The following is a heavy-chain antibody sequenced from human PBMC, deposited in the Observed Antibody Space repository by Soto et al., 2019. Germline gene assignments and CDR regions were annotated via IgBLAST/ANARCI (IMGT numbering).Heavy chain of an antibody. J-gene: IGHJ5*02. CDR2: ISYDGSNK. V-gene: IGHV3-30-3*01. CDR3: ARNSGRVTMVRGVPWVP. CDR1: GFTFSSYA. D-gene: IGHD3-10*01. Sequence: QVQLVESGGGVVQPGRSLRLSCAASGFTFSSYAMHWVRQAPGKGLEWVAVISYDGSNKYYADSVKGRFTISRDNSKNTLYLQMNSLRAEDTAVYYCARNSGRVTMVRGVPWVPWGQGTLVTVSS.